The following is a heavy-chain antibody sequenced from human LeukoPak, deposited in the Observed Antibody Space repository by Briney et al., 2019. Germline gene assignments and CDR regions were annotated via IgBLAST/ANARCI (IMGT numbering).Heavy chain of an antibody. CDR3: AKGGDGYDWGLDY. J-gene: IGHJ4*02. V-gene: IGHV3-23*01. Sequence: GGSLRLSCATSAFTFSNYAMNWVRQAPGKGLEWVSGIRGGSTYYAESVKGRFTIFRDNSKNTLDLQMNSLRAEDTAVYYCAKGGDGYDWGLDYWGQGTLVTVSS. D-gene: IGHD5-24*01. CDR2: IRGGST. CDR1: AFTFSNYA.